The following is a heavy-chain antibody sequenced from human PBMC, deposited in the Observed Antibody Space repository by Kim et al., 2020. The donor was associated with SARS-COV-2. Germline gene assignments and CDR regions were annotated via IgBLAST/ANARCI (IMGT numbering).Heavy chain of an antibody. CDR1: GFTFSSDA. J-gene: IGHJ4*02. CDR2: VNPSGDKT. D-gene: IGHD1-26*01. CDR3: ARRIVGFTGHPLDY. V-gene: IGHV3-23*01. Sequence: GGSLRLSCAASGFTFSSDAMNWVRQAPGKGLEWVSSVNPSGDKTHYADSVKGRFTISRDNSKNTVYLQMNSLGAEDTAIYYCARRIVGFTGHPLDYWGQGTLVTVSS.